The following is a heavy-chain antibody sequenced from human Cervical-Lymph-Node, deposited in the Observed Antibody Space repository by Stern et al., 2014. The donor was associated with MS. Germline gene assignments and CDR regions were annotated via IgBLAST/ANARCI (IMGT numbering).Heavy chain of an antibody. J-gene: IGHJ6*02. Sequence: QLQLQESGPGLVKPSETLSLTCTVSGGSISSSSYYWGWIRQPPGKGLEWIGSIYYSGSTYYNPSLKSRVTISVATPKNQFSLKLSSVTAADTAVYYCARDIVVVVAATEWYYYGMDVWGQGTTVTVSS. CDR1: GGSISSSSYY. CDR2: IYYSGST. CDR3: ARDIVVVVAATEWYYYGMDV. D-gene: IGHD2-15*01. V-gene: IGHV4-39*02.